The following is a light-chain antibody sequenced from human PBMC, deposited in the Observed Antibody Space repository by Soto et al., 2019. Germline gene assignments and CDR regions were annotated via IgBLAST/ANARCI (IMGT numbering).Light chain of an antibody. CDR1: QSVSSN. CDR3: QQRSNWPT. Sequence: EIVMAQSPATLSVSPGEGARLSCRASQSVSSNLAWYQQKPGQAPRLLIYGASTRATGIPDRFSGSGSGTDFTLTISRLEPEDFAVYYCQQRSNWPTSGQGTRLEIK. V-gene: IGKV3D-15*01. CDR2: GAS. J-gene: IGKJ5*01.